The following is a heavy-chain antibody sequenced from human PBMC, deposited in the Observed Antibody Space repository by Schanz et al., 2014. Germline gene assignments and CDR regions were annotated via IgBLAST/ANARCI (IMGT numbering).Heavy chain of an antibody. CDR2: ISGTTTYT. CDR1: GFTFSSYA. V-gene: IGHV3-48*04. D-gene: IGHD6-13*01. J-gene: IGHJ4*01. Sequence: EVQLLESGGGLVQPGGSLRLSCAASGFTFSSYAMSWVRQGTGKGLEWVSYISGTTTYTNYADSVKGRFTISRDNAKNSLYLQMNSLRAEDTAVYYCAREQIMAAAGLVDYWGHGTLXTVSS. CDR3: AREQIMAAAGLVDY.